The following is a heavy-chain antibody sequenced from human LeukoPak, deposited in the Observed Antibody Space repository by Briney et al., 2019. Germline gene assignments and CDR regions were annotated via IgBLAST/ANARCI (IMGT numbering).Heavy chain of an antibody. D-gene: IGHD6-19*01. CDR3: AKPQDSSGWYQDYYFDY. CDR2: INTDGDTT. J-gene: IGHJ4*02. V-gene: IGHV3-74*01. CDR1: GFTFSSSW. Sequence: GGSLRLSCAASGFTFSSSWMHWVRQVPGKGLVWVSRINTDGDTTSYADSVKGRFTISRDNAKNTLYLQMNSLRAEDTAVYYCAKPQDSSGWYQDYYFDYWGQGTLVTVSS.